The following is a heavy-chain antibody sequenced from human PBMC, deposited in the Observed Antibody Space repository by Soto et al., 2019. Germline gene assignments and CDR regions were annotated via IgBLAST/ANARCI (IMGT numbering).Heavy chain of an antibody. CDR3: ARAPIVVVTAIRYYFDY. V-gene: IGHV1-69*13. J-gene: IGHJ4*02. CDR2: IIPIFGTA. CDR1: GGTFSSYA. D-gene: IGHD2-21*02. Sequence: SVKVSCKASGGTFSSYAISWVRQAPGQGLEWMGGIIPIFGTANYAQKFQGRVTITADESTSTAYMELSSLRSEDTAVYYCARAPIVVVTAIRYYFDYWGQGTLVTVSS.